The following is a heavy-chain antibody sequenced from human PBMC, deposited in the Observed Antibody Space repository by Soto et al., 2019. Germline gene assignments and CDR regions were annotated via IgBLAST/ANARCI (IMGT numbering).Heavy chain of an antibody. CDR2: IYHSGST. J-gene: IGHJ5*02. D-gene: IGHD4-4*01. CDR3: ARVRTTSREWFDP. V-gene: IGHV4-30-2*01. Sequence: PSETLSLTCAGSGGSISSGCYSWSWIRQPPGKGLEWIGYIYHSGSTYYNTSLKSRVTISVDRSKNQFSLKLSSVTAADTAVYYCARVRTTSREWFDPWGQGTLVTVSS. CDR1: GGSISSGCYS.